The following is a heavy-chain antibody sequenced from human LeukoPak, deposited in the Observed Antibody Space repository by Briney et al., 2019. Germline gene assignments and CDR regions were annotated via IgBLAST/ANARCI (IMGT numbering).Heavy chain of an antibody. Sequence: PGGSLRLSCAASGFIFTSYSFNWVRQAPGKGLEWVSYISGSGRTIYYADSVRGRFTISRDDAKNSLYLQMNSLRAEDTAVYYCARDWNYDILTGYPYYFDYWGQGTLVTVSS. J-gene: IGHJ4*02. CDR3: ARDWNYDILTGYPYYFDY. D-gene: IGHD3-9*01. V-gene: IGHV3-48*01. CDR1: GFIFTSYS. CDR2: ISGSGRTI.